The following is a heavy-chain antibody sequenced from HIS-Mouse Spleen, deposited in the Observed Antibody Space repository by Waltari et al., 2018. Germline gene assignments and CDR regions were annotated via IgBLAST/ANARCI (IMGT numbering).Heavy chain of an antibody. CDR3: AREIPYSSSWYDWYFDL. D-gene: IGHD6-13*01. CDR1: GGSISSSSYY. V-gene: IGHV4-39*07. CDR2: IYYSGST. Sequence: QLQLQESGPGLVKPSETLSLTCTVSGGSISSSSYYWGWIRQPPGKGLEWIGRIYYSGSTDSNPSLKMRVTISVDTSKNQFSLKLSSVTAADTAVYYCAREIPYSSSWYDWYFDLWGRGTLVTVSS. J-gene: IGHJ2*01.